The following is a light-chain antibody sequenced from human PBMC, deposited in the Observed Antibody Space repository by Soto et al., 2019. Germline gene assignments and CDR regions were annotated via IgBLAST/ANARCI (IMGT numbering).Light chain of an antibody. Sequence: EIVLTQSPGTLSLSPGERATLSCRASRSVSDSYIAWYQQKPGQAPRLLIYGTFTRATGIPDRFSGSGSGTDFTLTISRLEPEDFAVFYCLHYGSSQYTFGQGTKLEFK. CDR1: RSVSDSY. CDR2: GTF. V-gene: IGKV3-20*01. CDR3: LHYGSSQYT. J-gene: IGKJ2*01.